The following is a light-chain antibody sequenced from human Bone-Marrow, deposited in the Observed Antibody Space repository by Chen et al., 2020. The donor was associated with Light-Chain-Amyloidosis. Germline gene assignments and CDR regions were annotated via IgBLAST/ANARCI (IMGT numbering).Light chain of an antibody. Sequence: SYDLTQPPSWPVSPGPTARHTCSGHALPTKDAPCYQQKPGQAPVLGIHRDTERPSGISERFSGSSSGTTATLTISGVQAEDEADYHCQSADSSGTYGVIFGGGTKLTVL. J-gene: IGLJ2*01. CDR1: ALPTKD. V-gene: IGLV3-25*03. CDR3: QSADSSGTYGVI. CDR2: RDT.